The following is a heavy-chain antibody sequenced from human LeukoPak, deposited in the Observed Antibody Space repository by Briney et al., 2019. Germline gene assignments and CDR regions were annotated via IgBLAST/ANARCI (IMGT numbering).Heavy chain of an antibody. CDR1: GFTFTSYA. V-gene: IGHV3-23*01. CDR2: ISGSGTST. Sequence: GGSLILSCAASGFTFTSYAMNWVRQAPGHGLEWLSAISGSGTSTYYADSVKGRFTISRDNSKNTLYLQMDSLRAEDTAVYYCAKDLSPGVYWGQGTLVTVSS. CDR3: AKDLSPGVY. D-gene: IGHD2-8*01. J-gene: IGHJ4*02.